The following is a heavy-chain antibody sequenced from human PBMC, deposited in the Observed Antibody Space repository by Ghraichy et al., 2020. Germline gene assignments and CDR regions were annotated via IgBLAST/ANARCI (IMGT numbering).Heavy chain of an antibody. J-gene: IGHJ3*02. CDR1: GGSISSYY. Sequence: SETLSLTCTVSGGSISSYYWSWIRQPPGKGLEWIGYIYYSGSTNYNPSLKSRVTISIDTSKNQFSLKLSSVTAADTAVYYCARHDYDFWSGPIWGQGTMVTVSS. V-gene: IGHV4-59*08. CDR3: ARHDYDFWSGPI. D-gene: IGHD3-3*01. CDR2: IYYSGST.